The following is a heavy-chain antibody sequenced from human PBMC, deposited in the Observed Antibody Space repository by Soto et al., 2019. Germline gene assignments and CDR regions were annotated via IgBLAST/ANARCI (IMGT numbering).Heavy chain of an antibody. V-gene: IGHV3-73*01. CDR1: GFTFSGSA. CDR2: IRSKANNYAT. D-gene: IGHD5-12*01. Sequence: EVQLVESGGGLVQPGGSLKLSCAASGFTFSGSAMHWVRQASGKGLEWVGRIRSKANNYATAYTASVKGRFTISRDDSENTAYLQMNSLKTEDTAVYYCTRHGGGDSGYDLFDNWGQGTLVTVSS. J-gene: IGHJ4*02. CDR3: TRHGGGDSGYDLFDN.